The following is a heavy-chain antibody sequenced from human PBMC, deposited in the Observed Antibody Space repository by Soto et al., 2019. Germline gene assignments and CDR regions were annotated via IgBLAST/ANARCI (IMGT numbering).Heavy chain of an antibody. D-gene: IGHD1-1*01. V-gene: IGHV3-74*01. CDR2: ISDDGSTA. Sequence: GGSLRLSCAVSGFTFSAYWMHWVRQVPGKCLTWVSRISDDGSTATYADSVKGRFVISRDNAKNSLYLEMNTLRVDDSGLYYCAGGPRVSSTGTGAHWGRGXLVTVYS. CDR1: GFTFSAYW. CDR3: AGGPRVSSTGTGAH. J-gene: IGHJ4*02.